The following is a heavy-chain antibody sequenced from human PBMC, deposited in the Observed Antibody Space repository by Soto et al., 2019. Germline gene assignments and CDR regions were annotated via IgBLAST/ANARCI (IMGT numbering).Heavy chain of an antibody. CDR1: GGSISSSSYY. CDR3: ASRLRSGYCSGGTCNNGFDP. CDR2: IYYSGSS. Sequence: SETLSLTCTVSGGSISSSSYYWGWIRQPPGKGLEWSGSIYYSGSSYYNPSLKSRLTISVDTSKNQFSLKLSSVTAADTAVYYCASRLRSGYCSGGTCNNGFDPWGQGTLVTVSS. V-gene: IGHV4-39*01. D-gene: IGHD2-15*01. J-gene: IGHJ5*02.